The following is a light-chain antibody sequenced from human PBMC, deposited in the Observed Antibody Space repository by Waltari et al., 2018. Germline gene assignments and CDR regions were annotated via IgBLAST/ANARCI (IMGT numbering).Light chain of an antibody. V-gene: IGLV3-9*01. J-gene: IGLJ6*01. Sequence: SYELTQPLSVSVALGQMARITCGGNNIGRKYVYWYRQKPDQAPVVVIYEDGNRPSGIPERFAGSNSGNTATLTIDGAQPRDEADYYCQVWDSGTAVFGSGTKLTVL. CDR1: NIGRKY. CDR3: QVWDSGTAV. CDR2: EDG.